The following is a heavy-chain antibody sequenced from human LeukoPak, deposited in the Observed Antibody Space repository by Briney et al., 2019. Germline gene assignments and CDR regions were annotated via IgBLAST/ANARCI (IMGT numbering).Heavy chain of an antibody. V-gene: IGHV3-33*08. J-gene: IGHJ4*02. CDR3: VRGDWYFES. Sequence: GGSLRLSCAASGFTFSSYGMLWVRQAPGKGLEWVAVIWYDGSNKYYADSVKGRFTISRDNAKKSLYLQMSSLRPQDTAVYFCVRGDWYFESWGQGTLVTVSS. D-gene: IGHD2-21*01. CDR1: GFTFSSYG. CDR2: IWYDGSNK.